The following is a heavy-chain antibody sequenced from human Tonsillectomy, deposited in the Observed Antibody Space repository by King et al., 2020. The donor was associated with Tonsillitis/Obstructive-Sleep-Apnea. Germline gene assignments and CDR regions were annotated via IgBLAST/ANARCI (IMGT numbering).Heavy chain of an antibody. CDR2: IYYSGST. D-gene: IGHD5-18*01. Sequence: LQLQESGPGLVKPSETLSLTCTVSGGSISSSSYYCGWIRQPPGKGLEWIGSIYYSGSTYYNPSLKSRVTISVDTSKNQFSLKLSSVTAADTAVYYCASGVLRGYSYGYGYWGQGTLVTVSS. V-gene: IGHV4-39*01. CDR3: ASGVLRGYSYGYGY. J-gene: IGHJ4*02. CDR1: GGSISSSSYY.